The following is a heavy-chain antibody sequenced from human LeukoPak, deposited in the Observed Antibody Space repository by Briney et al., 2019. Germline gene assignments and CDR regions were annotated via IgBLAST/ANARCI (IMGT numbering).Heavy chain of an antibody. V-gene: IGHV3-7*01. J-gene: IGHJ5*02. CDR3: ARDRSTAAAGPPVPRFDP. CDR2: IKGDGSHR. D-gene: IGHD6-13*01. Sequence: PGGSLILFCTASGFTFSDHWMTWVRQAPGKGLEWVATIKGDGSHRSYGDSVRGRFTISRDNTKTTLYLQMNSLRAEDTAVYYCARDRSTAAAGPPVPRFDPWGQGTLVTVSS. CDR1: GFTFSDHW.